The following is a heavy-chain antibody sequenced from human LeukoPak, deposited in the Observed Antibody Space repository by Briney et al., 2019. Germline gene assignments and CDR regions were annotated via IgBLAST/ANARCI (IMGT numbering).Heavy chain of an antibody. CDR1: GGSISSGGYY. CDR3: ARGRSYSSSWYADFDY. Sequence: SETLSLTCTVSGGSISSGGYYWSWIRQPPGKGLEWIGEINHSGSTNYNPSLKSRVTISVDTSKNQFSLKLSSVTAADTAVYYCARGRSYSSSWYADFDYWGQGTLVTVSS. J-gene: IGHJ4*02. D-gene: IGHD6-13*01. V-gene: IGHV4-39*07. CDR2: INHSGST.